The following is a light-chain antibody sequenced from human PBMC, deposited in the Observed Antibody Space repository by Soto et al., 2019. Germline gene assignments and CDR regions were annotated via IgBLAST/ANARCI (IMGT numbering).Light chain of an antibody. J-gene: IGKJ1*01. CDR1: QSISSW. CDR3: QQYNSYSWT. Sequence: DIQMTQSPSTLSASVGDRVTITCRASQSISSWLAWYQQKPGKAPKLLIYDASSLESGVPSRFSGSGSGTEFTLAISRLQPDDFATYYCQQYNSYSWTFGQGNKVEIK. CDR2: DAS. V-gene: IGKV1-5*01.